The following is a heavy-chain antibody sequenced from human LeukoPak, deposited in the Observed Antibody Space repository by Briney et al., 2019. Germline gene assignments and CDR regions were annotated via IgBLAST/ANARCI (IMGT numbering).Heavy chain of an antibody. CDR3: ARGPYCSGGSCYRAEDFDY. J-gene: IGHJ4*02. CDR1: GYTFTSYG. CDR2: ISAYNGNT. D-gene: IGHD2-15*01. V-gene: IGHV1-18*01. Sequence: ASVKASCKASGYTFTSYGISWVRQAPGQGLEWMGWISAYNGNTNYAQKLQGRVTMTTDTSTNTAYMELRSLRSDDTAVYYCARGPYCSGGSCYRAEDFDYWGQGTLVTVSS.